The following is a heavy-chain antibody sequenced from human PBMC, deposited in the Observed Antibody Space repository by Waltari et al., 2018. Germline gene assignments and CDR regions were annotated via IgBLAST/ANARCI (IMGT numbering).Heavy chain of an antibody. J-gene: IGHJ3*02. CDR1: GGSISSHY. CDR3: ARDPAAAAAFDAFDI. D-gene: IGHD6-13*01. Sequence: QVQLQESGPGQVKPSETLSLTCTVSGGSISSHYWSWIRQPPGKGLEWIGYIYYSGSTNYNPALKSRVTISVDTSKNQFSLKLSSVTAADTAVYYCARDPAAAAAFDAFDIWGQGTMVTVSS. V-gene: IGHV4-59*11. CDR2: IYYSGST.